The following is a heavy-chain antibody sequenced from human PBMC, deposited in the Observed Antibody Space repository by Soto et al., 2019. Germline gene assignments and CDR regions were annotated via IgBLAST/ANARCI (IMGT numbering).Heavy chain of an antibody. CDR2: ISSSSSYI. Sequence: EVQLVESGGGLVQPGGSLRLSCAASGFTYSSYSMNWVRQAPGKGLEWVSYISSSSSYIYYADSVKGRFTISRDNAKNSLYLQMNSLRAEDTAVYYCARDDDYGDYFDYWGQGTLVTVSS. D-gene: IGHD4-17*01. J-gene: IGHJ4*02. CDR3: ARDDDYGDYFDY. CDR1: GFTYSSYS. V-gene: IGHV3-21*05.